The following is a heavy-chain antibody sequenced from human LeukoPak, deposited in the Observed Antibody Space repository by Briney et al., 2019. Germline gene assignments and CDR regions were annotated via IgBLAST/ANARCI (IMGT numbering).Heavy chain of an antibody. V-gene: IGHV4-39*01. D-gene: IGHD3-10*01. CDR2: IYYSGST. J-gene: IGHJ5*02. Sequence: SETLSLTCTVSGGSISSSSYYWGWIRQPPGKGLERIGSIYYSGSTYYNPSLKSRVTISVDTSKNQFSLKLSSVTAADTAVYYCARHLLWFGELRRILNWFDPWGQGTLVTVSS. CDR3: ARHLLWFGELRRILNWFDP. CDR1: GGSISSSSYY.